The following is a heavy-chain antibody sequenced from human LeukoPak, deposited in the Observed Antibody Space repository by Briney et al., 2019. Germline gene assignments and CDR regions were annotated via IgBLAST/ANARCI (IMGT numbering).Heavy chain of an antibody. V-gene: IGHV3-7*01. CDR3: ARGRGFDS. CDR1: GFTFSSYS. J-gene: IGHJ4*02. CDR2: IRPDGNEK. Sequence: GGSLRLSCAASGFTFSSYSMNWVRQAPGKGLEWVAYIRPDGNEKFYMDSVKGRFTISRDNAKNSLYLQMDSLRVDDTAVYYCARGRGFDSWGQGALVTISS.